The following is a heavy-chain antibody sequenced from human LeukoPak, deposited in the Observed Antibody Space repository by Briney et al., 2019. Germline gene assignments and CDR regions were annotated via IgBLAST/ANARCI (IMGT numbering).Heavy chain of an antibody. J-gene: IGHJ4*02. D-gene: IGHD3-3*01. CDR3: ARALLRFLEWVPYYFDY. V-gene: IGHV3-7*01. Sequence: GGSLRLSCAASGFTFSSYWMSWVRQAPGKGLEWVANIKQDGSEKYYVDSVKGRFTISRDNAKNSLYLQMNSLRAEDTAVYYCARALLRFLEWVPYYFDYWGQGTLVTVSS. CDR1: GFTFSSYW. CDR2: IKQDGSEK.